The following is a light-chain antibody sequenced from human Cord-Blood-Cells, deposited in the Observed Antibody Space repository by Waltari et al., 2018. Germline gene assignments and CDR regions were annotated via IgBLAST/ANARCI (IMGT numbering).Light chain of an antibody. V-gene: IGKV3-20*01. Sequence: EIVLTQSPGTLSLSPGERATPSCRASQSVSSSYSAWYQQKPGQAPRLLIYGASSRATGIPDRFSGSGSGTDFTLTISKLEPEDFAVYYCQQYGSSPPTFGQGTKVEIK. CDR1: QSVSSSY. J-gene: IGKJ1*01. CDR3: QQYGSSPPT. CDR2: GAS.